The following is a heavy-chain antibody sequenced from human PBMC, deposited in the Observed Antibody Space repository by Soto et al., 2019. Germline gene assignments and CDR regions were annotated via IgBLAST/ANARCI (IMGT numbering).Heavy chain of an antibody. CDR2: ISAYNGNT. J-gene: IGHJ4*02. D-gene: IGHD2-2*01. Sequence: GASVKVSCKASGYTFTSYGISWVRQAPGQGLEWMGWISAYNGNTNYAQRLQGRVTMTTDTSTSTAYMELRSLRSGDTAVYYCAVVPAATSELDYWGQGTLVTAPQ. V-gene: IGHV1-18*01. CDR1: GYTFTSYG. CDR3: AVVPAATSELDY.